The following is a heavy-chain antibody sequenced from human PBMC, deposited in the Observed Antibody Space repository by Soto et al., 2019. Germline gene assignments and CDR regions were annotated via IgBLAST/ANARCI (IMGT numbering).Heavy chain of an antibody. J-gene: IGHJ4*02. CDR3: ARDPYYDILTGSFDY. D-gene: IGHD3-9*01. CDR2: INAGNGNT. V-gene: IGHV1-3*01. CDR1: GYTFTSYA. Sequence: ASVTVSWKGSGYTFTSYAVHWVRQAPGQRLEWMGWINAGNGNTKYSQKFQGRVTITRDTSASTAYMELSSLRSEDTAVYYCARDPYYDILTGSFDYWGQGTLVTVSS.